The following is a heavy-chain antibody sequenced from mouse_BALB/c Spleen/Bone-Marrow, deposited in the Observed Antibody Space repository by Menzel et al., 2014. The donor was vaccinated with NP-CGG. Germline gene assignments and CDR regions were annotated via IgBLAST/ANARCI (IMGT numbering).Heavy chain of an antibody. CDR2: ISSGSSTV. Sequence: EVMLVESGGGLVQPGGSRKLSCAASGFTFSSFGMHWVRQAPEKGLGWVAYISSGSSTVYYADKVMGRFTIARDNPKNTLFLQMTSLRSEDTAMYYCARSGSSSGYFDYWGLGTTLTGSS. D-gene: IGHD1-1*01. J-gene: IGHJ2*01. CDR1: GFTFSSFG. CDR3: ARSGSSSGYFDY. V-gene: IGHV5-17*02.